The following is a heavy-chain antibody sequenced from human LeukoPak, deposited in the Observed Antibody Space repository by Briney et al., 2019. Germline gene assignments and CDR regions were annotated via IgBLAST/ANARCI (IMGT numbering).Heavy chain of an antibody. CDR2: IYSGGTT. J-gene: IGHJ6*02. V-gene: IGHV3-53*01. CDR3: ASTMVRVSYYYYYGMDV. CDR1: GFTVSSNY. Sequence: PGGSLRLSCAASGFTVSSNYMTWVRQAPGKGLEWVSVIYSGGTTYYADSVEGRFTISRDNSRDTVYLQMHSLRAEDTAVYYCASTMVRVSYYYYYGMDVWGQGTTVTVSS. D-gene: IGHD3-10*01.